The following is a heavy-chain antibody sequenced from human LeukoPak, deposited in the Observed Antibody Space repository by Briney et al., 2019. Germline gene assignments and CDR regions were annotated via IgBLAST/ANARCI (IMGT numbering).Heavy chain of an antibody. CDR1: GFTFSNAW. V-gene: IGHV3-15*01. D-gene: IGHD3-10*01. CDR3: TTAVVRGLNAFDI. J-gene: IGHJ3*02. Sequence: GGSLRLSCAASGFTFSNAWMSWVRQAPGKGLEWVGRIKSKTDGGTTDYAAPMKGRFTISRDDSKNTLYLQMNSLKTEDTAVYYCTTAVVRGLNAFDIWGRGAMVTVSS. CDR2: IKSKTDGGTT.